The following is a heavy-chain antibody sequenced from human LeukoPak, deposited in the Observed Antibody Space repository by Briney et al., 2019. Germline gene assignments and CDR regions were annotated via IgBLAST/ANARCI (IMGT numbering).Heavy chain of an antibody. CDR1: EITFSSYA. D-gene: IGHD4-23*01. CDR3: ARGANGGNSGYYYYGMDV. Sequence: SGRSLRLSCEASEITFSSYAMHWVRQAPGKGLEWVAVISYDGNNKYYADSVKGRFTISRDNSKNTLYVQMNSLRAEDTAVYYCARGANGGNSGYYYYGMDVWGQGTTVTVSS. V-gene: IGHV3-30-3*01. J-gene: IGHJ6*02. CDR2: ISYDGNNK.